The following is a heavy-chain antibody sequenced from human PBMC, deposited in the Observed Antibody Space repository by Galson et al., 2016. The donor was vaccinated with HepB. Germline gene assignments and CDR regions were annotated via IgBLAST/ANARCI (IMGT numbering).Heavy chain of an antibody. CDR3: ARVVVAATSWFDT. CDR2: INHSGFT. D-gene: IGHD2-15*01. Sequence: SETLSLTCAVSGASISDSNWWTWVRQVPGKGLEWIGEINHSGFTKYNPSLKSRVTISVDTSKTQFSLKLTSMTAADTAVYYCARVVVAATSWFDTWGQGTLVTVSS. V-gene: IGHV4-4*02. CDR1: GASISDSNW. J-gene: IGHJ5*02.